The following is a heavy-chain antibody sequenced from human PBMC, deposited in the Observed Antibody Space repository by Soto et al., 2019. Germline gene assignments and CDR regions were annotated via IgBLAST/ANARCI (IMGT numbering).Heavy chain of an antibody. D-gene: IGHD3-3*01. CDR2: ISSSSRYI. CDR1: VFTFSSYS. CDR3: ARDAHYTVDDFGFNAFDS. J-gene: IGHJ3*02. Sequence: EVQLLESGGGLVKHGGSLRLSCAASVFTFSSYSMNWVRQAPGKGLEWVSSISSSSRYIYYAVSVKGRFTLSRGNAQNSLYLQINSPRAEDRAVYYSARDAHYTVDDFGFNAFDSFGQGTMVTVSS. V-gene: IGHV3-21*01.